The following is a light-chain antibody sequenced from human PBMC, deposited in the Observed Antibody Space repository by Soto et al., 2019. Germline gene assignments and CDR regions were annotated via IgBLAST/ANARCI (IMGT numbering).Light chain of an antibody. J-gene: IGKJ1*01. V-gene: IGKV1-5*01. CDR2: DAS. CDR3: QQYSRYPWT. CDR1: KTISSW. Sequence: DIQMPQSPSPLSASVGDRVPITCLPSKTISSWLAWYQQKPGRAPNLLIYDASSLESGVPSRFSGSGSGTEFTLTISSLQPDDFATYYCQQYSRYPWTFGQGTKGEMK.